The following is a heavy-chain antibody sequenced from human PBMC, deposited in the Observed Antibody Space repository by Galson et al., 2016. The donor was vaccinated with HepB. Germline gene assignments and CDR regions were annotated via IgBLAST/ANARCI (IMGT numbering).Heavy chain of an antibody. CDR3: ARVNHVLFDH. CDR1: GDSVISDSYY. Sequence: SETLSLTCTVSGDSVISDSYYWSWVRQPPGKALEWIGYAYYSRNTIYNSSLKSRVTISLDASKNQFSLEVRSVTAADTAVYYCARVNHVLFDHWGQGTLATVSS. V-gene: IGHV4-61*01. CDR2: AYYSRNT. J-gene: IGHJ4*02.